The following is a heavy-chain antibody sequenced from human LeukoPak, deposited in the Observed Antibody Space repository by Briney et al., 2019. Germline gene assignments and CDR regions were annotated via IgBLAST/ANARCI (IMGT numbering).Heavy chain of an antibody. CDR2: ISGSGGST. CDR1: GFTFSSYA. CDR3: AAGYCSSTSCYQFDY. D-gene: IGHD2-2*01. J-gene: IGHJ4*02. Sequence: GGSLRLSCAASGFTFSSYAMLWLRQAPGKGLHWVSAISGSGGSTYYADSVKGRFTISRDNSKNTLYLQMNSLRAEDTAVYYCAAGYCSSTSCYQFDYWGQGTLVTVSS. V-gene: IGHV3-23*01.